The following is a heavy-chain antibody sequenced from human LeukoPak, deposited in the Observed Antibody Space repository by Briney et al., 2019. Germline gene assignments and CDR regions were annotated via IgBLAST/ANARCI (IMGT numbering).Heavy chain of an antibody. CDR2: ISYDGSNK. V-gene: IGHV3-30-3*01. CDR1: GFTFSSYA. J-gene: IGHJ6*02. D-gene: IGHD1-26*01. Sequence: PGRSLRLSCAASGFTFSSYAMHWVRQAPGKGLEWVAVISYDGSNKYYADSVKGRFTISRDNSKNTLYLQMNSLRAEDTAVYYCAREGRDYYGMDVWGQGTTVTVSS. CDR3: AREGRDYYGMDV.